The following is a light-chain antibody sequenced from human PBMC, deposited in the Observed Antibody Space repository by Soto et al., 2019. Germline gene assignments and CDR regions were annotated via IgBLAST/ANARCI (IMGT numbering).Light chain of an antibody. Sequence: QSVLTQPPSASGTPGQRVTISCSGSGSSIGTNTVNWYRQLPGTAPKLLIYGDNQRPSGVPDRFSGSKSGTSASLAISGLQSEDEADYYCAAWDDSLNNVLFGGGTKVTVL. J-gene: IGLJ2*01. CDR2: GDN. V-gene: IGLV1-44*01. CDR3: AAWDDSLNNVL. CDR1: GSSIGTNT.